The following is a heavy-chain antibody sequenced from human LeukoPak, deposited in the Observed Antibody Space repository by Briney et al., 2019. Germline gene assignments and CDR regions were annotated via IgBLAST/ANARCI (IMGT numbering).Heavy chain of an antibody. CDR1: GFTFSDYS. CDR3: ARDAA. J-gene: IGHJ5*02. CDR2: VGANSAI. Sequence: GGSLRLSCAASGFTFSDYSMNWVRQAPGKGLEWVSYVGANSAIYYADSVKGRFTISRDNAKNSLYLQMNSLRAEDTAVYYCARDAAWGQGTLVTVS. V-gene: IGHV3-69-1*01.